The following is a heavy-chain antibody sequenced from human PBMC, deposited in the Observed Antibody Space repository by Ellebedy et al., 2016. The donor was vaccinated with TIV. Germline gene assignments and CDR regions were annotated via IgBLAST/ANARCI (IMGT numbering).Heavy chain of an antibody. D-gene: IGHD2-15*01. Sequence: GESLKISCTASGFTFGDYAMSWVRQAPGKGLEWVSFIRIKAYGGTTEYSASVKGRFTISRDDSNSVAYLQMNSLNTEDTAVYYCTGGPRFRTYFDYWGQGTLVTVSS. CDR2: IRIKAYGGTT. V-gene: IGHV3-49*04. J-gene: IGHJ4*02. CDR1: GFTFGDYA. CDR3: TGGPRFRTYFDY.